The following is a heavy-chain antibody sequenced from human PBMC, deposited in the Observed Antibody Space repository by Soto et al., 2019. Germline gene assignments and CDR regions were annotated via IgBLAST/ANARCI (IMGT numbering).Heavy chain of an antibody. CDR2: ISYDGSNK. V-gene: IGHV3-30-3*01. CDR1: GFTFSSYA. Sequence: GGSLRLSCASSGFTFSSYAMHLVRQAPGKGLEWVAVISYDGSNKYYADSVKGRFTISRDNSKNTLYLQMNSLRAEDTAVYYCARSSSWYDNWFDPWGQGTLVTVSS. D-gene: IGHD6-6*01. CDR3: ARSSSWYDNWFDP. J-gene: IGHJ5*02.